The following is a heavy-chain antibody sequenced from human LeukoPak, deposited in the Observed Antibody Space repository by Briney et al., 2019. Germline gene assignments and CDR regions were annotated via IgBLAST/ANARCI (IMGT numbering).Heavy chain of an antibody. V-gene: IGHV1-69*13. CDR1: GYTFTGYY. CDR3: ARYKVPPHQDSSMVPGVYYYYGMDV. Sequence: SVKLSCKASGYTFTGYYMHWVRQPPGPGLEWMGWIIPFFGTPTYAQKFHGRVTITADESTNTAYMEVSSLRSEDTALYYCARYKVPPHQDSSMVPGVYYYYGMDVWGLGTTVTVSS. D-gene: IGHD3-10*01. CDR2: IIPFFGTP. J-gene: IGHJ6*02.